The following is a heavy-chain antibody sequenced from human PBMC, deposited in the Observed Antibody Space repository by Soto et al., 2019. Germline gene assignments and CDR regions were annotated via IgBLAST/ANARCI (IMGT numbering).Heavy chain of an antibody. CDR1: GYTFTSYY. Sequence: GASVKVSCKASGYTFTSYYMHWVRQAPGQGLEWMGIINPSGGSTSYAQKFQGRVTMTRDTSTSTVYMELSSLRPEDTAVYYCARAAGSAVAEGWFDPWGQGTLVTVSS. CDR2: INPSGGST. D-gene: IGHD6-19*01. V-gene: IGHV1-46*01. CDR3: ARAAGSAVAEGWFDP. J-gene: IGHJ5*02.